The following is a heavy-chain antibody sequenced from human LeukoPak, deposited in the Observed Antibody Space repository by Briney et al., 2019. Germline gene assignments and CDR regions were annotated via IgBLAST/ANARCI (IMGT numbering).Heavy chain of an antibody. V-gene: IGHV4-34*01. CDR3: ARHAPRGLHYGSGSFNWFDP. J-gene: IGHJ5*02. CDR1: GGSFSDYY. Sequence: SETLSLTCAVYGGSFSDYYWSWIRQPPGKGLEWIGEINHSGSTNYNPSLKSRVTISVDTSKNQFSLKLSSVTAADTAVYYCARHAPRGLHYGSGSFNWFDPWGQGTLVTVSS. D-gene: IGHD3-10*01. CDR2: INHSGST.